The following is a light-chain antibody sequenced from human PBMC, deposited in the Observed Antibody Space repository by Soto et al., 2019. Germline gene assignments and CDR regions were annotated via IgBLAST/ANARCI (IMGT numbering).Light chain of an antibody. CDR1: GSDVGGYNS. Sequence: QSALTQIASVSGSPGQSITISCAGTGSDVGGYNSVSWYQQHPGSVPRLLIYDVTHRPSGVSERFSGSKSDNTASLSISELQAEDEATYYCRSYTNTSLVVFGGGTQLTVL. CDR2: DVT. V-gene: IGLV2-14*03. CDR3: RSYTNTSLVV. J-gene: IGLJ2*01.